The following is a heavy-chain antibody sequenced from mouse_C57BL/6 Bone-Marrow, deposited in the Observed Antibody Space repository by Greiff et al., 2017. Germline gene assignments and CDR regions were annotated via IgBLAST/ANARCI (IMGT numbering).Heavy chain of an antibody. J-gene: IGHJ1*03. CDR2: INPNYGTT. V-gene: IGHV1-39*01. CDR1: GYSFPDYN. D-gene: IGHD4-1*01. CDR3: ARAILGRREIWYYDV. Sequence: EVQLQQSGPELVKPGASVKISCKASGYSFPDYNMNWVKQSNGKSLEWIRVINPNYGTTNYNQKFKGKATLTVDQSSSTAYMQLNSLTSEDSAVYYCARAILGRREIWYYDVWGTGTAVTVSS.